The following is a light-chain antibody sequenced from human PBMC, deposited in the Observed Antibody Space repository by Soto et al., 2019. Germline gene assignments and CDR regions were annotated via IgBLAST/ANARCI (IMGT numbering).Light chain of an antibody. CDR2: GAS. CDR1: QNIDNY. Sequence: IQMAQSPASLSASVGDRVTITCRASQNIDNYLNWYQQKPGKAPNLLIYGASGLQSGVPSRFRGSGSGTDFTVTISSLHPEDFATYYCQQSYITPLTFGGGTKVEI. V-gene: IGKV1-39*01. CDR3: QQSYITPLT. J-gene: IGKJ4*01.